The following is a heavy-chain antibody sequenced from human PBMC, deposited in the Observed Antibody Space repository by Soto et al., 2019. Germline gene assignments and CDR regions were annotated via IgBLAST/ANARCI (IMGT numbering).Heavy chain of an antibody. CDR1: GGSISSGGYY. J-gene: IGHJ5*02. D-gene: IGHD2-15*01. CDR3: ARVVVVAATQPSTVTTTWFDP. Sequence: QVQLQESGQGLVKPSQTLSLTCTVSGGSISSGGYYWSWIRQHPGKGLEWIGYIYYSGSTYYNPSLRSRVTISVDTSKNQFSLKLSSVTAADTAVYYCARVVVVAATQPSTVTTTWFDPWGQGTLVTVSS. CDR2: IYYSGST. V-gene: IGHV4-31*03.